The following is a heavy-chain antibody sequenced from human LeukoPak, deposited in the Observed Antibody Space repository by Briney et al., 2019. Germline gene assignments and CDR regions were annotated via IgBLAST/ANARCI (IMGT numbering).Heavy chain of an antibody. CDR2: ISAYNGNT. D-gene: IGHD6-13*01. Sequence: ASVKVSCKASGGTFSSYAISWVRQAPGQGLEWMGWISAYNGNTNYAQKLQGRVTMTTDTSTSTAYMELRSLRSDDTAVYYCARRGSSSWYGGFDYWGQGTLVTVSS. CDR1: GGTFSSYA. J-gene: IGHJ4*02. CDR3: ARRGSSSWYGGFDY. V-gene: IGHV1-18*01.